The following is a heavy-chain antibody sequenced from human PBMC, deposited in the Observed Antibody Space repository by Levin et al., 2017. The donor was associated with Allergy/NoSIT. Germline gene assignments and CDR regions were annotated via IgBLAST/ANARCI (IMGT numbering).Heavy chain of an antibody. CDR2: ISGSGDTT. J-gene: IGHJ4*02. D-gene: IGHD6-19*01. CDR3: AREWLPATDS. CDR1: GFTYSSYA. V-gene: IGHV3-23*01. Sequence: LSLTCAASGFTYSSYAMSWVRQAPGKGLEWVSGISGSGDTTYYTDSVKGRFTISRDNSKTTVYLQMNSLRAEDTAVYYCAREWLPATDSWGQGTLVTVSS.